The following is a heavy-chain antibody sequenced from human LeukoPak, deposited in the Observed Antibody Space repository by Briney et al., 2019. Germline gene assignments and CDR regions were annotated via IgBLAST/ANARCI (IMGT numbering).Heavy chain of an antibody. Sequence: GGSLRLSCAASGFTFSSHAMSWVRQAPGMGLEWVSGISDSGGSTYYADSVKGRYTISRDNSKNTLYLQMNSLRAEGTAVYYCAKEPYSGSQLLDYWGQGTLVTVSS. V-gene: IGHV3-23*01. D-gene: IGHD1-26*01. CDR2: ISDSGGST. CDR3: AKEPYSGSQLLDY. J-gene: IGHJ4*02. CDR1: GFTFSSHA.